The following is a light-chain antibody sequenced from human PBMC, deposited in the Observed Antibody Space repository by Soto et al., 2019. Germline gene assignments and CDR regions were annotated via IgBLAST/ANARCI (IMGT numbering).Light chain of an antibody. CDR3: MQALHTPL. V-gene: IGKV2-28*01. Sequence: DIVMTQSPLSLPVTPGEPASISCRSSPRRLHSNGYNYLDWYLQKPGQSPQRLICLGSNRASGVRDRFSGSGSGTDFTLQISRVEVEDVGAYYCMQALHTPLFGPGTKVDIK. CDR1: PRRLHSNGYNY. CDR2: LGS. J-gene: IGKJ3*01.